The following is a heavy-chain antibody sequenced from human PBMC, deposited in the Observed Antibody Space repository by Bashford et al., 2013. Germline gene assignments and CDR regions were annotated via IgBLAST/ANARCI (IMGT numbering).Heavy chain of an antibody. V-gene: IGHV4-31*03. CDR2: IHYSGST. Sequence: RPLLYSSETLSLTCTVSGGSISSGGYYWSWIRQHPEKGLEWIGYIHYSGSTYYNPSLKSRITILVDTSKKQFSLKLTSVTAADTAVYYCARNYDFWSGYYSCFDYWGQGTLVTVSS. D-gene: IGHD3-3*01. CDR1: GGSISSGGYY. CDR3: ARNYDFWSGYYSCFDY. J-gene: IGHJ4*02.